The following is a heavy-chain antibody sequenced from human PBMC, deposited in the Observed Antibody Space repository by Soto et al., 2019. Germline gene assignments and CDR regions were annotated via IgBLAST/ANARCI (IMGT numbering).Heavy chain of an antibody. V-gene: IGHV3-74*01. D-gene: IGHD6-19*01. CDR2: INRDGSST. CDR1: GFTFSSYW. Sequence: EVQLVESGGGLVQPGGSLRLSCAASGFTFSSYWMHWVRQAPGKGLVWVSRINRDGSSTSYADSVKVRFTISRDNAKNTLYLQMNSLRAEDTAVYYCAVAVAGPTAIGYWGQGTLVTVSS. CDR3: AVAVAGPTAIGY. J-gene: IGHJ4*02.